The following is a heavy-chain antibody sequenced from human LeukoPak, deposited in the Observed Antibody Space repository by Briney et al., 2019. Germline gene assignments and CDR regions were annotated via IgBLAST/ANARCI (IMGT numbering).Heavy chain of an antibody. V-gene: IGHV3-48*03. Sequence: GGSLRLSCAASGFTFSSYEMNWIRQAPGKGLEWISYISNSGSTKYYADSVKGRFTISRDNAKTSLYLQMNSLRAEDTAVYYCARDLSGVAGYTYGRGIDYWGQGTLVTVSS. CDR2: ISNSGSTK. D-gene: IGHD5-18*01. J-gene: IGHJ4*02. CDR3: ARDLSGVAGYTYGRGIDY. CDR1: GFTFSSYE.